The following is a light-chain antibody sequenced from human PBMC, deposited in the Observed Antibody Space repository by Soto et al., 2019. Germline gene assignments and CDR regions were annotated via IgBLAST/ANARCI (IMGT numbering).Light chain of an antibody. CDR2: HAS. CDR3: HQYGSSPFT. J-gene: IGKJ3*01. CDR1: QGIGDT. V-gene: IGKV3-20*01. Sequence: EVVMTQSPATLSVSPGEGVTLSCRASQGIGDTLAWYQQKPGQAPRLLIFHASTRATGIPDRFSGSGSGTDFTLTVSRLEPEDSAVYYCHQYGSSPFTFGPGTKVDIK.